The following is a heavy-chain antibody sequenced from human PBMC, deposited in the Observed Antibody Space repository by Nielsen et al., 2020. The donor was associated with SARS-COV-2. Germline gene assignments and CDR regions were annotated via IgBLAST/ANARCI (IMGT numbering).Heavy chain of an antibody. D-gene: IGHD2-15*01. CDR2: ISYDGSKK. V-gene: IGHV3-30*03. CDR3: ARDYGYAGIVVVVAALVGDYGMDV. J-gene: IGHJ6*02. Sequence: GESLKISCAGSGFTFSTFGLHWVRQAPGKGLEWMAVISYDGSKKYYAESVKGRFSISRDNSKNTLYLQMNSLRAEDTAVYYCARDYGYAGIVVVVAALVGDYGMDVWGQGTTVTVSS. CDR1: GFTFSTFG.